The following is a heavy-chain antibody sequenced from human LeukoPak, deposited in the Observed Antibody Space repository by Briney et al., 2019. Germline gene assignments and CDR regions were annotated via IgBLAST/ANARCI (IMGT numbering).Heavy chain of an antibody. V-gene: IGHV4-59*08. CDR3: ARVPSYDFWSGYSYYYYMDV. D-gene: IGHD3-3*01. J-gene: IGHJ6*03. CDR2: IYYSGST. Sequence: KPSETLSLTCTVSGGSISSYYWSWIRQPPGKGLEWIGYIYYSGSTNYNPSLKSRVTISVDTSKNQFSLKLSSVTAADTAVYYCARVPSYDFWSGYSYYYYMDVWGKGTTVTVSS. CDR1: GGSISSYY.